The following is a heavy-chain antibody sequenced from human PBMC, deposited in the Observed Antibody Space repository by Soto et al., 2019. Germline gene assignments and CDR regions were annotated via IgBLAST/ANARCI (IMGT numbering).Heavy chain of an antibody. Sequence: SVKVSCKASGYTFTSYGISWVRQAPGQGLEWMGGIIPIFGTANYAQKFQGRVTITADESTSTAYMELSSLRSEDTAVYYCATANFRDDSSGYSYYFDYWGQGTLVTVSS. CDR3: ATANFRDDSSGYSYYFDY. V-gene: IGHV1-69*13. J-gene: IGHJ4*02. CDR2: IIPIFGTA. CDR1: GYTFTSYG. D-gene: IGHD3-22*01.